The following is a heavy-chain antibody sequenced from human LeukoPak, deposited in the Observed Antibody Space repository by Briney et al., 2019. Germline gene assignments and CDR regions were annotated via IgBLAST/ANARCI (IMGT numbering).Heavy chain of an antibody. D-gene: IGHD3-9*01. CDR1: GGSFSGYY. CDR2: INHSGST. CDR3: ASRGYDILTGYYHFDY. J-gene: IGHJ4*02. Sequence: SETLSLTCAVYGGSFSGYYWSWIRQPPGKGLEWIGEINHSGSTNYNPSLKSRVTISVDTSKNQFSLKLSSVTAADTAVYYCASRGYDILTGYYHFDYWGRGTLVTVSS. V-gene: IGHV4-34*01.